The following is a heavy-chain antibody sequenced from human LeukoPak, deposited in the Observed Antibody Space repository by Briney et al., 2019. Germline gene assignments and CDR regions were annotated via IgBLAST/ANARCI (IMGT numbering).Heavy chain of an antibody. CDR1: GYTFTGYY. V-gene: IGHV1-18*04. CDR3: ARDGNGYYYYYMDV. CDR2: ISAYNGNT. J-gene: IGHJ6*03. D-gene: IGHD4-23*01. Sequence: GPVKVSCKASGYTFTGYYMHWVRQAPGQGLEWMGWISAYNGNTNYAQKLQGRVTMTTDTSTSTAYMELRSLRSDDTAVYYCARDGNGYYYYYMDVWGKGTTVTISS.